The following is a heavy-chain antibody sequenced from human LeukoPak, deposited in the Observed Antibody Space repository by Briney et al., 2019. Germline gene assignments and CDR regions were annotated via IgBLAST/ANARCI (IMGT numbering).Heavy chain of an antibody. CDR1: GGTFSSCA. J-gene: IGHJ4*02. V-gene: IGHV1-69*05. CDR3: AMLLLTSRGYSYGLSYYYDSSGYSN. CDR2: NIPIFGTT. Sequence: ASVTLSSEGSGGTFSSCAIREGRDDTPERVECMGANIPIFGTTNNAQKFQGRVTITTDESTSTAYMELSSLRSKDTAVYYCAMLLLTSRGYSYGLSYYYDSSGYSNWGQGTLVTVSS. D-gene: IGHD3-22*01.